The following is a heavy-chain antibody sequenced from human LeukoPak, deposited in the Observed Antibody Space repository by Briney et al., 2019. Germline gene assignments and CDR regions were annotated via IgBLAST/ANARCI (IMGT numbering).Heavy chain of an antibody. CDR3: ARAGTTGAFDI. CDR2: ISYDGSNK. J-gene: IGHJ3*02. Sequence: GGSLRLSCAASGFTFSSYAMHWVRQAPGKGLEWVAVISYDGSNKYYADSVKGRLTISRDNSKNTVYLQMNSLRAEDTAVYYCARAGTTGAFDIWGQGTMVTVSS. V-gene: IGHV3-30*04. D-gene: IGHD1-1*01. CDR1: GFTFSSYA.